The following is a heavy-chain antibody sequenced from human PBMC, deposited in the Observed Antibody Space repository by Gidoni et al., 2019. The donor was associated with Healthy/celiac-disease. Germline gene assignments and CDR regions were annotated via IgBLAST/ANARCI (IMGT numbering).Heavy chain of an antibody. D-gene: IGHD6-6*01. V-gene: IGHV4-59*01. CDR3: ARSIAARHYYYYYYMDV. CDR1: GGPISSYY. Sequence: QVQLQESGPGLGKPSETLSLTCTGSGGPISSYYWSWLRQPPGKGLEWIGYIYYSGSTNYNPSLKSRVTISVDTSKNQFSLKLSSVTAADTAVYYCARSIAARHYYYYYYMDVWGKGTTVTVSS. J-gene: IGHJ6*03. CDR2: IYYSGST.